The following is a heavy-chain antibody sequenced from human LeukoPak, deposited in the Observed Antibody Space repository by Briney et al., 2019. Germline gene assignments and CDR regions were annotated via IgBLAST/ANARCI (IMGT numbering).Heavy chain of an antibody. J-gene: IGHJ6*03. CDR1: GFTFSSYA. CDR3: AREREGDYYMDV. V-gene: IGHV3-30*04. CDR2: ISYDGSNK. Sequence: PGGSLRLSCAASGFTFSSYAMHWVRQAPGKGLEWVAVISYDGSNKYYADSVKGRFTISRDNSKNTLYLQMNSLRAEDTAVYYCAREREGDYYMDVWGKGTTVTVSS.